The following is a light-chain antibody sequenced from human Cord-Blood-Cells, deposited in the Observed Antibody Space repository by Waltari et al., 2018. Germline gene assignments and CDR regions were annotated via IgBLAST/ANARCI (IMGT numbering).Light chain of an antibody. CDR1: SSDVGGYNY. CDR2: DVS. J-gene: IGLJ1*01. V-gene: IGLV2-14*04. Sequence: GSPGQSITISCTGTSSDVGGYNYVSWYQQHPGKAPKLMIYDVSNRPSGVSNRFSGSKSGNTASLTISGLQAEDEADYYCSSYTSSSTLIYVFGTGTKVTVL. CDR3: SSYTSSSTLIYV.